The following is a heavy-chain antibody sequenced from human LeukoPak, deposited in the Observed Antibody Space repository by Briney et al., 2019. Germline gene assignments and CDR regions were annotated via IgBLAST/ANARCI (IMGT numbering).Heavy chain of an antibody. J-gene: IGHJ4*02. D-gene: IGHD5-24*01. Sequence: PSETLSLTCTVSGGSISSGTYYWSWIRQPAGKGLEWIGEINHSGSTNYNPSLKSRVTISVDTSKNQFSLKLSSVTAADTAVYYCARDHGRWLQLRFPYYFDYWGQGTLVTVSS. V-gene: IGHV4-61*10. CDR1: GGSISSGTYY. CDR3: ARDHGRWLQLRFPYYFDY. CDR2: INHSGST.